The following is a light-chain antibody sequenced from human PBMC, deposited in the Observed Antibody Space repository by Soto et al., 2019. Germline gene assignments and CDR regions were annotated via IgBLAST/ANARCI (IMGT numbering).Light chain of an antibody. V-gene: IGLV3-21*04. J-gene: IGLJ2*01. CDR2: YDN. CDR3: QVWDTSSGHRVV. CDR1: NIGSRS. Sequence: SYELTQPPSVSVAPGQTASITCGGDNIGSRSVHWYQQRPGQAPVLVIYYDNDRPSGIPERFSGSNSGNTATLTISRVDAGDEADYYCQVWDTSSGHRVVFGGGTKLTVL.